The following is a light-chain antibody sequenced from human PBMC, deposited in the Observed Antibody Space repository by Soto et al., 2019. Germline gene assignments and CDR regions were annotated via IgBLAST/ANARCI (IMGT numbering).Light chain of an antibody. CDR1: QSVDRY. CDR3: QQRGKWPST. J-gene: IGKJ2*02. V-gene: IGKV3-11*01. CDR2: DAY. Sequence: EVLFTQSPDTPSFSPGETAPPSRKASQSVDRYVAWYQQKLGQAPRLLIYDAYTRATGVGDRFTGSGSATDFSLTITSLEPEDFAVYYCQQRGKWPSTFGPGTKVDIK.